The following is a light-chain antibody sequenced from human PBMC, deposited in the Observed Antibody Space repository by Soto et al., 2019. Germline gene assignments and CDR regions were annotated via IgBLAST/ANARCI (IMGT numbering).Light chain of an antibody. CDR2: DVS. V-gene: IGKV1-5*01. CDR3: QQCDRYSWT. J-gene: IGKJ1*01. CDR1: QSFSNW. Sequence: DIQMTQSPSTLSASLGERVTITCRASQSFSNWLAWYQQKPGKAPRLLIYDVSSLESGVPSRFSGSASGTEFILSISSLQPDDFATYYCQQCDRYSWTFGQGTTVE.